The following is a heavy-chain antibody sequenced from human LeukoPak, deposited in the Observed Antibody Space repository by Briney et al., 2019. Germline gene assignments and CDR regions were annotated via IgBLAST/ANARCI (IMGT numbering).Heavy chain of an antibody. V-gene: IGHV1-18*01. CDR3: AREYCSTTRCYMADY. D-gene: IGHD2-2*01. J-gene: IGHJ4*02. CDR1: GYRFTSYG. Sequence: ASVKVSCKASGYRFTSYGISWVRQAPGQGLEWMGWISGYNGNTNYAQKPQGRVTMTTDTSTSTAYMELRSLRSDDTAVYYCAREYCSTTRCYMADYWGQGTLVTVSS. CDR2: ISGYNGNT.